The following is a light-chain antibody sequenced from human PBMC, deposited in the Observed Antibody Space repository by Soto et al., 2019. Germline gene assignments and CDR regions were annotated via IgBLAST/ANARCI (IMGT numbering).Light chain of an antibody. CDR2: TAS. CDR3: QQYYNCPWT. J-gene: IGKJ1*01. Sequence: DILMTQSPSTLPASAGDRVTLSCRASQSINNSLAWYQQKPGQAPMLFIYTASTRANGIPSSFSGSGSGTEFTLTISSLQSDDFATYYCQQYYNCPWTFGQGTNVEVK. V-gene: IGKV1-5*03. CDR1: QSINNS.